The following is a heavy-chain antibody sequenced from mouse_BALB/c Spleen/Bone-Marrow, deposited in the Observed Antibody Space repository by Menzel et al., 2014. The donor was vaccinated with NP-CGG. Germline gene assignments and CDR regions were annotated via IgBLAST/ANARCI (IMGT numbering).Heavy chain of an antibody. CDR1: GFSLSRYS. D-gene: IGHD2-2*01. V-gene: IGHV2-6-4*01. Sequence: VMLVESGPGLVAPSQSLSITCTVSGFSLSRYSVHWVRQPPGKGLEWLGMTWGGGNTDYNSALKSRLSISKDNSKSRVFLKMNSLQTDDTAMYYCARNPGVTYYFDYWGQGTTLTVSS. CDR3: ARNPGVTYYFDY. J-gene: IGHJ2*01. CDR2: TWGGGNT.